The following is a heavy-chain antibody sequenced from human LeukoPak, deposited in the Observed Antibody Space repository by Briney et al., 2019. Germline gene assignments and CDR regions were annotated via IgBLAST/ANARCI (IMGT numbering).Heavy chain of an antibody. Sequence: GGSLRLSCAASGFTFSSYWMSWVRQAPGKGLEWVANIKQDGSEKYYVDSVKGRFTISRDNAKNSLYLQMNSLRGEDTAVYYCARGTMDTAMVTSFFDYWGQGTLVTVSS. V-gene: IGHV3-7*01. CDR2: IKQDGSEK. CDR1: GFTFSSYW. CDR3: ARGTMDTAMVTSFFDY. J-gene: IGHJ4*02. D-gene: IGHD5-18*01.